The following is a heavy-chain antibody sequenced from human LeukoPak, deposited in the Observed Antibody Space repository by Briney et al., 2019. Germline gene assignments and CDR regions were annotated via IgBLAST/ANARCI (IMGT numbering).Heavy chain of an antibody. CDR3: ARDWRASYYFDY. V-gene: IGHV3-11*01. CDR2: ITSSGSTI. J-gene: IGHJ4*02. CDR1: GFTFSDYY. Sequence: PGGSLRLSCTASGFTFSDYYMSWIRQAPGKGLEWVSYITSSGSTIYYAASVKGRFTISRDNAKNSLYLQMNSLRAEDTAVYYCARDWRASYYFDYWGQGTLVTVSS.